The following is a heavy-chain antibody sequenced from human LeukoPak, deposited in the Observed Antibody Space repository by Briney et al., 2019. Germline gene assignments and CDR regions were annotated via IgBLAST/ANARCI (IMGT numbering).Heavy chain of an antibody. CDR1: GFTFGDYA. CDR3: TRVLGEKRWLQFYTFDY. D-gene: IGHD5-24*01. CDR2: IRSKAYGGTT. Sequence: GGSLRLSCTASGFTFGDYAMSWFRQAPGKGLEWVGFIRSKAYGGTTEYAASVKGRFTISRDDSKSIAYLQMNSLKTEDTAVYYCTRVLGEKRWLQFYTFDYWGQGTLVTVSS. J-gene: IGHJ4*02. V-gene: IGHV3-49*03.